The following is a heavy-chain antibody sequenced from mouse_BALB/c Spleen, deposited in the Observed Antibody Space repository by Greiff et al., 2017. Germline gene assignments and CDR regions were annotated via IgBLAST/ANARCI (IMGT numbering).Heavy chain of an antibody. J-gene: IGHJ3*01. CDR2: IDPSNGNT. Sequence: VQLQQSGAELVKPGASVKLSCTASGFYIHDPYMHWVKQRPEQGLERIGRIDPSNGNTKYDPKFQGKATITADTSSTTAYLQLSSLTAEDTAVYYCARDPALYGSSFAWFAYWGQGTLVTGSA. CDR1: GFYIHDPY. D-gene: IGHD1-1*01. CDR3: ARDPALYGSSFAWFAY. V-gene: IGHV14-3*02.